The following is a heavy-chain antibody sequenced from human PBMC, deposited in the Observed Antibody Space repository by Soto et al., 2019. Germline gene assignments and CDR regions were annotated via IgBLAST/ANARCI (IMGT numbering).Heavy chain of an antibody. D-gene: IGHD6-13*01. CDR3: ARAGYSSRNWYFDL. Sequence: QVQLVEAGGGVVQPGRSLRLSCAASGFTFSNHGMHWVRQAPGKGLEWVAIIWYDGSGKYYADSVKGRFTISRDNSKNRLYLQMNSLRAEDTAVYYCARAGYSSRNWYFDLWGRGTLVTVSS. V-gene: IGHV3-33*01. CDR2: IWYDGSGK. J-gene: IGHJ2*01. CDR1: GFTFSNHG.